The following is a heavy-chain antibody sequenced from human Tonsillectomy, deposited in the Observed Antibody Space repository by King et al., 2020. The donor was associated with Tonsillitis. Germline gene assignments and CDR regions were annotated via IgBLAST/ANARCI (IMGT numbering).Heavy chain of an antibody. Sequence: VQLVESGAEVKKPGASVKVFCKASGYTFTSYYMHWVRQAPGQGLEWMGIINPSGGSTSYAQKFQGRVTMTRDTSTSTVYMELGSLRSEDTAGYYCARGPMVRGGTDYWGQGTLVTVSS. V-gene: IGHV1-46*01. CDR3: ARGPMVRGGTDY. D-gene: IGHD3-10*01. J-gene: IGHJ4*02. CDR1: GYTFTSYY. CDR2: INPSGGST.